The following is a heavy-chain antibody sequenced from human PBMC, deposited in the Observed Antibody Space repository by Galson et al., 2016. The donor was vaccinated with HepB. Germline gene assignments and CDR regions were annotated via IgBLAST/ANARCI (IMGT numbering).Heavy chain of an antibody. CDR1: GYSFTGYF. CDR2: IKPHSGGT. CDR3: AREFNRHTVTTFYYYGMDV. J-gene: IGHJ6*02. D-gene: IGHD4-17*01. V-gene: IGHV1-2*02. Sequence: SVKVSCKASGYSFTGYFIHWVRQAPGQGLEWMGLIKPHSGGTKYAQKFRGRVTLTRDTSTSTVYMELTSLRSDDTAVYFCAREFNRHTVTTFYYYGMDVWGRGTLVTVSS.